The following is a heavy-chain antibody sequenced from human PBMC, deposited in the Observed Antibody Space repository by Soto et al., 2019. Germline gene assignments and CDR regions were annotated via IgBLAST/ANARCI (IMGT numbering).Heavy chain of an antibody. Sequence: QVQLVESGGGVVQPGRSLRLSCAASGFTFSSYGMHWVRQAPGKGLEWVAVIWYDGSNKYYADSVKGRFTISRDNSKHPLYLQMNSLRAEDTAVYYCEREGDGASYYSCGLDVWGKGTTVTVSS. D-gene: IGHD4-17*01. CDR1: GFTFSSYG. CDR2: IWYDGSNK. CDR3: EREGDGASYYSCGLDV. V-gene: IGHV3-33*01. J-gene: IGHJ6*04.